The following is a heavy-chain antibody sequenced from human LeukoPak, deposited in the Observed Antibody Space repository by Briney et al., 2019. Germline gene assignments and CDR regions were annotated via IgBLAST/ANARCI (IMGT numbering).Heavy chain of an antibody. Sequence: SGGSLRLSCTVSGITLRSCEIKWARKAPGKGLEWVSYISSSGSTIYYADSVKGRFTISRDNAKNSLYLQMNSLRADDTAVYYCAKDGAVYYDSSRHYHKRLFDYWGQGTLVTVSS. D-gene: IGHD3-22*01. CDR3: AKDGAVYYDSSRHYHKRLFDY. J-gene: IGHJ4*02. CDR2: ISSSGSTI. CDR1: GITLRSCE. V-gene: IGHV3-48*03.